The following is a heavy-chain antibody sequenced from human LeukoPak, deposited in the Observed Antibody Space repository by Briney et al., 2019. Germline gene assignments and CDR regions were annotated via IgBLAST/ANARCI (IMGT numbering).Heavy chain of an antibody. CDR3: ARVGLGIGWYSDL. J-gene: IGHJ2*01. Sequence: ASVKVSCKTSGYDFTSHGIFWVRQAPGQGLEWMGWISPYNSDTKVGQTFQGRVTMTTDTPTTTAYMELRRLRFDDTAVYYCARVGLGIGWYSDLWGRGTLVTVFS. CDR2: ISPYNSDT. CDR1: GYDFTSHG. V-gene: IGHV1-18*01. D-gene: IGHD3/OR15-3a*01.